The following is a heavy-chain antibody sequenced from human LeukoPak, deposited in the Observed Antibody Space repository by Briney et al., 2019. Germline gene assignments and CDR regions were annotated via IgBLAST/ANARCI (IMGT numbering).Heavy chain of an antibody. CDR2: ISYDGSNK. Sequence: GRSLRLSCAASGFTFSSCAMHWVRQAPGKGLEWVAVISYDGSNKYYADSVKGRFTISRDNSKNTLYLQMNSLRAEDTAVYYCAREAVPSAFDIWGQGTMVTVSS. CDR1: GFTFSSCA. V-gene: IGHV3-30-3*01. CDR3: AREAVPSAFDI. J-gene: IGHJ3*02.